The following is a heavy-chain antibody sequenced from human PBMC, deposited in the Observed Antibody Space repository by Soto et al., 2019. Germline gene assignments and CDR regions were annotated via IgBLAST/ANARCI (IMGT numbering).Heavy chain of an antibody. CDR2: IYSGGTT. CDR1: GFTVSSND. D-gene: IGHD3-22*01. V-gene: IGHV3-66*01. J-gene: IGHJ5*02. CDR3: ARKGDSSDYRGWFVP. Sequence: EVQLVESGGGLVQPGGSLRLSCAASGFTVSSNDMSWVRQAPGKGLEWVSVIYSGGTTYDADSVKGRFTISRDNSKNTLYLQMNSLRAEDTDVYYCARKGDSSDYRGWFVPWGQGTLVTVSS.